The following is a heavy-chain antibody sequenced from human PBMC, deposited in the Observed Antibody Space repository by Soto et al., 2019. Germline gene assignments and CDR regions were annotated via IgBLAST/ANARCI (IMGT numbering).Heavy chain of an antibody. V-gene: IGHV3-30*18. CDR3: AKGIKPRQNSGRSWCFDY. D-gene: IGHD6-13*01. Sequence: GGSLRLSCAACGISFSRYDMNWVRQAPGKWLEWVALISKDGNNKYYADSVKGRFIISRDNSKNTQYLQMNSLRDDDTAVYYCAKGIKPRQNSGRSWCFDYSRQGTLVTVPS. J-gene: IGHJ4*02. CDR2: ISKDGNNK. CDR1: GISFSRYD.